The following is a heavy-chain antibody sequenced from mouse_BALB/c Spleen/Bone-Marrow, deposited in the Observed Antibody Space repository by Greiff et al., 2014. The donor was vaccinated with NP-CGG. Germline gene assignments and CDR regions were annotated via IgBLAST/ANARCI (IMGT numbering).Heavy chain of an antibody. CDR2: IDPANGNT. J-gene: IGHJ4*01. D-gene: IGHD5-5*01. CDR1: GFNIKDTY. CDR3: SRGYYDYLFALDY. V-gene: IGHV14-3*02. Sequence: EVQGVESGAELVKPGASVKLSCTASGFNIKDTYIYWVKQRPEQGLEGVGRIDPANGNTKYDPKFQGKATIAADTSSNTAYLQLSSLTSEDTAVYYCSRGYYDYLFALDYWGHGTSVTVSS.